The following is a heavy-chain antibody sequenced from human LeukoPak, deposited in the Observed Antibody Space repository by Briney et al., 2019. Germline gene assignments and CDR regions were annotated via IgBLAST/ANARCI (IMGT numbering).Heavy chain of an antibody. V-gene: IGHV3-23*01. CDR1: GFTFSSYA. D-gene: IGHD2/OR15-2a*01. CDR2: ISGSDGST. CDR3: AKDSAKKYDDY. J-gene: IGHJ4*02. Sequence: GGSLSLSCAASGFTFSSYAMSWVRQAPGKGLEWVSGISGSDGSTNYADSVKGRFTISRENSKNTLYLQMNSLRAEDTAVYYCAKDSAKKYDDYWGQGTLVTVSS.